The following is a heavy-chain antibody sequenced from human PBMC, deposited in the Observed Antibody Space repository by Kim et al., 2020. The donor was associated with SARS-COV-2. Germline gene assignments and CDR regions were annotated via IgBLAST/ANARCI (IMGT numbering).Heavy chain of an antibody. V-gene: IGHV3-53*01. CDR1: GFAVSSNY. Sequence: GSLRLSCAASGFAVSSNYMTWVRQAPGKGLDWVSVIYSGGNTYYANSVKGRFTISRDNSKNTLYLQMNSLRAEDTAIYYCARGGPMVPVKGEYYYCGMDVWGQGTTVTVSS. J-gene: IGHJ6*02. CDR2: IYSGGNT. CDR3: ARGGPMVPVKGEYYYCGMDV. D-gene: IGHD3-10*01.